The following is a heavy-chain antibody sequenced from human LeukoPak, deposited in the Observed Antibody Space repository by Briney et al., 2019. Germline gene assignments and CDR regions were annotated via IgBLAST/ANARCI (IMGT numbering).Heavy chain of an antibody. CDR3: ARHAQDYGDYEYYFDY. CDR1: GYSFTSYW. CDR2: IYPGDSDT. Sequence: GESLKICCKGSGYSFTSYWIVWVRHMTGKALWWMGIIYPGDSDTRYSPSFQGQVTISADKSISTAYLQWSSLKASDTAMYYCARHAQDYGDYEYYFDYWGQGTLVTVSS. J-gene: IGHJ4*02. V-gene: IGHV5-51*01. D-gene: IGHD4-17*01.